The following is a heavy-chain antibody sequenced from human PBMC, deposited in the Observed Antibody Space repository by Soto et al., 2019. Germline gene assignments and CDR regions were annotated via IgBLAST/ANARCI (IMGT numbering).Heavy chain of an antibody. CDR1: GGSISSGGYS. D-gene: IGHD6-19*01. V-gene: IGHV4-30-2*01. Sequence: SETLSLTCAVSGGSISSGGYSWNWIRQPPGKGLEWIGYIYQSGSTHYNPSLKGRVTISVDRSKNTLYLQMNSLRAEDTAVYYCARGGSSAWWRGLDYWGQGTLVTVSS. CDR2: IYQSGST. J-gene: IGHJ4*02. CDR3: ARGGSSAWWRGLDY.